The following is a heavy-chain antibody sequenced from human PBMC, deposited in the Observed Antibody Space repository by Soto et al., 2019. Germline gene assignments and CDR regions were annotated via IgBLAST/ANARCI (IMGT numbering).Heavy chain of an antibody. CDR2: ISAYNGNT. V-gene: IGHV1-18*01. D-gene: IGHD2-2*01. J-gene: IGHJ6*03. CDR3: ARAVYCSSTSCDERDYYYYMDV. Sequence: QVQLVQSGAEVKKPGASVKVSCRASGYTFTSYGITWVRQAPGQGLEWMGWISAYNGNTNYAQKLQGRVTMTTDTSTSTAYMELRSQRSDDTAVYYCARAVYCSSTSCDERDYYYYMDVWGKGTPVTVSS. CDR1: GYTFTSYG.